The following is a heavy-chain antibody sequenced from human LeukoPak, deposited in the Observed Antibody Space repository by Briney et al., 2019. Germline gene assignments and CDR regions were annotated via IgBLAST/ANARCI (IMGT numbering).Heavy chain of an antibody. V-gene: IGHV3-53*01. CDR2: IYSGGNT. J-gene: IGHJ5*02. Sequence: GGSLRLSCAASGFTVSDNHMNWVRQAPGKGLEWVSIIYSGGNTYYADSVRGRFTIYRDNSKNTLYLQMNSLRVDDTGVYYCAKGAGNYHWGQGTLVTVSS. CDR3: AKGAGNYH. CDR1: GFTVSDNH.